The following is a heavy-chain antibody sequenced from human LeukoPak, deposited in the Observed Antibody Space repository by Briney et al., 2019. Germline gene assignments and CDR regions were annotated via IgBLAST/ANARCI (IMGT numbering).Heavy chain of an antibody. Sequence: SETLSLTCSVSGGSISTYYWSWIRQPPGKGLEWIGYVYYSGSTNYNPSLRSRVTISVDTSKNQFSLKLSSVTAADTAVYYCARGYSSIYGRFDPWGQGTLVTVSS. CDR2: VYYSGST. J-gene: IGHJ5*02. V-gene: IGHV4-59*08. CDR1: GGSISTYY. CDR3: ARGYSSIYGRFDP. D-gene: IGHD6-13*01.